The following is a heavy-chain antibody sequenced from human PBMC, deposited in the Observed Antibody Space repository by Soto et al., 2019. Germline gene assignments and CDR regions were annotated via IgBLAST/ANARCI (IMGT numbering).Heavy chain of an antibody. CDR2: ISGSGGST. CDR1: GCTCIDFS. Sequence: GGPLRLSRAAAGCTCIDFSISWVSKATGKGLEWVSAISGSGGSTYYADSVKGRFTISRDNSKNTLYLQMNSLRAEDTAVYYCAKVARYCSSTSCPYDYWGQGTLVTVSS. V-gene: IGHV3-23*01. CDR3: AKVARYCSSTSCPYDY. J-gene: IGHJ4*02. D-gene: IGHD2-2*01.